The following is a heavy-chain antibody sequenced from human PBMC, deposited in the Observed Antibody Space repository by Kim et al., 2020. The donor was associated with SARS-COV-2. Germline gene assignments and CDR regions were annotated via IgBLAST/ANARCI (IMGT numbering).Heavy chain of an antibody. J-gene: IGHJ3*02. CDR2: ISDDGRSI. Sequence: GSLRLSCAASGFTFKTHSMDWVRQVPGRGLEWLSYISDDGRSIYYADSVKGRFTISRDDAKNSVFLQMNSLRDGDTAVYYCASDGLGVLPGDALDMWGQGTMVTVSS. CDR1: GFTFKTHS. CDR3: ASDGLGVLPGDALDM. V-gene: IGHV3-48*02. D-gene: IGHD3-16*01.